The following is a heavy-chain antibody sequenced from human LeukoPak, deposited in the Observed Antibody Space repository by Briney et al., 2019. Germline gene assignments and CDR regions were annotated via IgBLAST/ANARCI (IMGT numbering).Heavy chain of an antibody. J-gene: IGHJ4*02. D-gene: IGHD4-23*01. CDR3: AKALYGGHDY. CDR2: LSGNGNTI. Sequence: GGSLRLSCAASGFTFITYAMSWVRQASGKGLECVSALSGNGNTIYYADSVKGRFTISRDNSKNTLSLQMNSLRAEDTAVYYCAKALYGGHDYWGQGTLVTVSS. CDR1: GFTFITYA. V-gene: IGHV3-23*01.